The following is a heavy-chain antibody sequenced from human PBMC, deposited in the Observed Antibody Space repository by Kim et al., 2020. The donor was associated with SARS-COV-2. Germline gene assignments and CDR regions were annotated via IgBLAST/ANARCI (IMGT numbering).Heavy chain of an antibody. V-gene: IGHV4-59*01. CDR2: ILYSGST. CDR3: ARGGYLLGDSFDY. J-gene: IGHJ4*02. Sequence: SETLSLTCTVSGGSISTYYWYWIRQPPGKGLEWIGYILYSGSTNYNPALKSRVTISLDTSKNQFSLELKSVTAADTAVYYCARGGYLLGDSFDYWGQGTLVTVSS. D-gene: IGHD2-15*01. CDR1: GGSISTYY.